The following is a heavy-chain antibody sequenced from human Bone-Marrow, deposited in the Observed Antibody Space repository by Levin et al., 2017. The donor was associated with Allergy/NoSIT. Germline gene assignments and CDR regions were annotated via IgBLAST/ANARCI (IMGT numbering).Heavy chain of an antibody. V-gene: IGHV5-51*01. Sequence: PPASVKVSCKTSGYMFTKYWIAWVRQMPGKGLEWMGTIYPDDSDTRYRSTSEGLVDISVDKSTNTAYLQWTSLRMSDSGMYFCAKSIYRGYENDACDLWGQGTMVTVSS. CDR1: GYMFTKYW. CDR3: AKSIYRGYENDACDL. CDR2: IYPDDSDT. J-gene: IGHJ3*01. D-gene: IGHD5-12*01.